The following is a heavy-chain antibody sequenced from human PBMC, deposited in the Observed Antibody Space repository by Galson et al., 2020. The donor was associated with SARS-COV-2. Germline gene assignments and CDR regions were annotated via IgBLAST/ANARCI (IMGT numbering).Heavy chain of an antibody. V-gene: IGHV4-39*01. Sequence: SETLSLTCTVSGGSISSSTYYWGWIRQSPGKGLEWIGSIFYSGTTYYNPSLKSRVTVSVDTTRNQFSLKLYSVTAADAAVYYCARFKRNYFSISGDGLDYWGHGTLGTVSS. CDR3: ARFKRNYFSISGDGLDY. D-gene: IGHD3-22*01. CDR2: IFYSGTT. J-gene: IGHJ4*01. CDR1: GGSISSSTYY.